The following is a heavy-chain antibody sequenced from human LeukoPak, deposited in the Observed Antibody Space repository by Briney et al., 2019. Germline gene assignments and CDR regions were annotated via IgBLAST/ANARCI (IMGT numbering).Heavy chain of an antibody. V-gene: IGHV3-66*04. J-gene: IGHJ3*02. CDR1: GFTVSSNY. CDR2: IYSGGST. Sequence: GGSLRLSCAASGFTVSSNYMSWVRQAPGQGLEWVSVIYSGGSTYYADSVKGRFTFSRDNSKNTLYLQMNSLRAEDTAVYYCARPGPDAFDIWGQGTMVTVSS. CDR3: ARPGPDAFDI.